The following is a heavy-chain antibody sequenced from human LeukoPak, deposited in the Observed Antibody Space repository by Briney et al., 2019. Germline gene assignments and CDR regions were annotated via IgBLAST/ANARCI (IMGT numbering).Heavy chain of an antibody. V-gene: IGHV1-69*04. CDR2: IIPILGIA. Sequence: SVKVSCKASGGTFSSYAISWVRQAPRQGLEWMGRIIPILGIANYAQKFQGRVTITADKSTSTAYMELSSLRSEDTAVYYCAHCSSTSCRDAFDIWGQGTMVTVSS. CDR1: GGTFSSYA. J-gene: IGHJ3*02. D-gene: IGHD2-2*01. CDR3: AHCSSTSCRDAFDI.